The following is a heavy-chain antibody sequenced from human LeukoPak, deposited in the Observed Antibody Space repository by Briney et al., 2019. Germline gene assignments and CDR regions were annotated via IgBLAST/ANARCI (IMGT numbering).Heavy chain of an antibody. D-gene: IGHD3-10*01. J-gene: IGHJ5*02. V-gene: IGHV4-61*02. Sequence: SETLSLTCTVSGGSISSGSYYWSWIRQPAGKVLEWIGRIYTSGGTNYNPSLTSRVTISVDTSKNQFSLKLSSVTAADTAVYYCAKGLFGDNWLDPWGQGTLVTVSS. CDR3: AKGLFGDNWLDP. CDR1: GGSISSGSYY. CDR2: IYTSGGT.